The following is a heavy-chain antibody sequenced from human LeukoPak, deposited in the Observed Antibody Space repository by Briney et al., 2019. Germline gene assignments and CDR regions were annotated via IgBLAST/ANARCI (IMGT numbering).Heavy chain of an antibody. D-gene: IGHD6-13*01. CDR1: GFTFSTYW. CDR3: ARSPAPGSVDY. J-gene: IGHJ4*02. V-gene: IGHV3-7*01. CDR2: INKDGSAK. Sequence: PGGSLRLSCAASGFTFSTYWMSWVRQAPGKGLDWVANINKDGSAKYLVDSVKGRFTISRDNAKNPLYLQMSSLRVEDTAVYYCARSPAPGSVDYWGQGTLVTVSS.